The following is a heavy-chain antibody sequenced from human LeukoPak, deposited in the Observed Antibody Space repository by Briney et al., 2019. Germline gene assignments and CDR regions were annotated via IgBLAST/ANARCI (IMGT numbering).Heavy chain of an antibody. CDR1: GHSISSADW. J-gene: IGHJ4*02. Sequence: PSETLSLTCAVSGHSISSADWWGWIRQSPGKGLEWIGYVHDSGETHYNPSLKSRVTMSVDKSKNQFSLKLTSVTDVDTAVYHCAKKRNGISYFDSWGQGTLVTVSS. V-gene: IGHV4-28*01. D-gene: IGHD1-1*01. CDR3: AKKRNGISYFDS. CDR2: VHDSGET.